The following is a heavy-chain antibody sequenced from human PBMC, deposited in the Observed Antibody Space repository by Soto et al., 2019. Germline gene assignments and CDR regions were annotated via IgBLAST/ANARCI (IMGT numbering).Heavy chain of an antibody. D-gene: IGHD1-1*01. CDR1: GGIFSSYA. CDR3: ASALGEQLSGYYYGMDV. CDR2: IIAIFGTA. Sequence: QVQLVQSGAEVKKPGSSVKVSCTASGGIFSSYAVSWVRQAPGQGLEWMGGIIAIFGTAKYAQKFPGRVTITADGSTSTAYMDLSSLRSEDTAVYYCASALGEQLSGYYYGMDVWGQGTTVTVSS. V-gene: IGHV1-69*01. J-gene: IGHJ6*02.